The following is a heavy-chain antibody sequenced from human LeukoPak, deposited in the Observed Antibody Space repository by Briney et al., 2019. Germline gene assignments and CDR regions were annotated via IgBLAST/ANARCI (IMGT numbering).Heavy chain of an antibody. J-gene: IGHJ4*02. D-gene: IGHD3-10*01. V-gene: IGHV3-21*01. CDR2: SSSSSSYI. Sequence: GGSLRLSCAASGFTFSTYSMNWVRQAPGKGLEWVSSSSSSSSYIYYADSVKGRFIISRDNAKNSLYLQMNSLRAEDTAVYYCAKDRVAMVRGINNGELDYWGQGTLVTVSS. CDR3: AKDRVAMVRGINNGELDY. CDR1: GFTFSTYS.